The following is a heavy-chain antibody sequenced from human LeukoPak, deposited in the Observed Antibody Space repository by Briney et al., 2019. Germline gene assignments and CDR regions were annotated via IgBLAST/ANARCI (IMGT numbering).Heavy chain of an antibody. J-gene: IGHJ4*02. V-gene: IGHV1-2*02. CDR2: INPNSGGT. CDR1: GYTFTGYY. Sequence: ASVKVSCKASGYTFTGYYMHWVRQAPGQGLEWMGWINPNSGGTNYAQKFQGRVTMTRDTSISTAYMELSRLRSDDTAVYYCARDWTTRRVVTQLDYWGQATLVTVSS. D-gene: IGHD3-22*01. CDR3: ARDWTTRRVVTQLDY.